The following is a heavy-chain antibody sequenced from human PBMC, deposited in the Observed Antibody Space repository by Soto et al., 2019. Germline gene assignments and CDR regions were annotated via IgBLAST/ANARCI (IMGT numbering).Heavy chain of an antibody. CDR2: ISRDGSSK. V-gene: IGHV3-30-3*01. J-gene: IGHJ4*02. CDR1: GFTFSRYA. D-gene: IGHD2-8*01. CDR3: ARSRNGAVPDSINF. Sequence: LRLSCEASGFTFSRYAIHWVRQAPGEGLEWVAVISRDGSSKYYGDSVKGRFTDSRDNSNNTLYLSMSSLRPDDTAVFYCARSRNGAVPDSINFWGQGTLVTVSS.